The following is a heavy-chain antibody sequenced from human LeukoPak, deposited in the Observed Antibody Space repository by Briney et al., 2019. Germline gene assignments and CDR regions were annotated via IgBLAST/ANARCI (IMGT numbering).Heavy chain of an antibody. J-gene: IGHJ4*02. CDR1: GFTFDDYA. Sequence: PGGSLRLSCAASGFTFDDYALQWVRQAPGQGVAWVAWVSWYRGSIRYADCVKSRFTISRDNAKNSLYLQMNSLRAEDTALDYCAKGRITMVRGVTHYFDYWGQGTLVTVSS. V-gene: IGHV3-9*01. CDR3: AKGRITMVRGVTHYFDY. CDR2: VSWYRGSI. D-gene: IGHD3-10*01.